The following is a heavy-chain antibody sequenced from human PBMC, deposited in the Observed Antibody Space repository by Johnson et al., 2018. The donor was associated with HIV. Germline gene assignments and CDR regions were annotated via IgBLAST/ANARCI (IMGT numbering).Heavy chain of an antibody. CDR1: GFTFSSYA. J-gene: IGHJ3*02. V-gene: IGHV3-30*04. D-gene: IGHD2-21*01. CDR2: ISYDGSNK. Sequence: VQLVESGGGLVKPGGSLRLSCAASGFTFSSYAMHWVRQAPGKGLEWVAVISYDGSNKYYADSVKGRFTISRDNSKNTLYLQMNSLRAEDTAVYYCARAGVVFSTASHDAFDIWGQGTMVTVSS. CDR3: ARAGVVFSTASHDAFDI.